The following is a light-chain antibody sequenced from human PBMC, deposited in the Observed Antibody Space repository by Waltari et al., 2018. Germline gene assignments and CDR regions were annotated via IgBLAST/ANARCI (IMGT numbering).Light chain of an antibody. Sequence: EIVLTPSPATPSVSPGARPTLSCRASQSIGTSLAWYQQQPGQAPRLLMYRASVRVSGIPARFSGSGSGTEFTLTISSLRSEDFALYFCQQDINWPYTFGQGTKLEIK. CDR3: QQDINWPYT. V-gene: IGKV3-15*01. J-gene: IGKJ2*01. CDR2: RAS. CDR1: QSIGTS.